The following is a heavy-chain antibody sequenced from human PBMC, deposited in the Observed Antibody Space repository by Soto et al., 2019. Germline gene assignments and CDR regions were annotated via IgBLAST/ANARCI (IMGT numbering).Heavy chain of an antibody. J-gene: IGHJ6*02. Sequence: QGQLVQSGAEVKKPGSSVKVSCKASGGTFSSYAISWVRQAPGQGLEWMGGIIPIFGTANYAQKFQGRVTITADESTRTAYMELSSLRSEETAVYYCARDRGRRAVDGMDVWGQGTTVTVSS. CDR3: ARDRGRRAVDGMDV. CDR2: IIPIFGTA. D-gene: IGHD5-12*01. CDR1: GGTFSSYA. V-gene: IGHV1-69*01.